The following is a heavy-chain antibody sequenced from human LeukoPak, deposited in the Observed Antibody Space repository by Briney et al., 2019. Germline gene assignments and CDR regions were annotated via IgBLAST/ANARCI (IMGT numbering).Heavy chain of an antibody. CDR2: MSIDGNLK. J-gene: IGHJ4*02. CDR1: GFTFNNYV. V-gene: IGHV3-30*04. D-gene: IGHD1-26*01. Sequence: GGSLRLSCAASGFTFNNYVMHWVRQAPGKGLEWVAVMSIDGNLKFYADSVRGRFTISRDNSRNTLYLELNSLRVGDTAVYYCTRDPIMGVPDYFDYWGQGTLVAVSS. CDR3: TRDPIMGVPDYFDY.